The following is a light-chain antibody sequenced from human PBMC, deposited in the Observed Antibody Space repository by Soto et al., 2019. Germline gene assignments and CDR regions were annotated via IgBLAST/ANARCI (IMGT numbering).Light chain of an antibody. CDR2: EVS. CDR3: GAWDDTLNGWV. J-gene: IGLJ3*02. CDR1: NSDIGIYDF. V-gene: IGLV2-14*01. Sequence: QSALTQPASVSGTPGQSITISCTGSNSDIGIYDFVSWYQHHPGKAPKLIVSEVSHRPSGVSNRFSGSKSGNTASLTISGLQSEDEADYYCGAWDDTLNGWVFGGGTQLTVL.